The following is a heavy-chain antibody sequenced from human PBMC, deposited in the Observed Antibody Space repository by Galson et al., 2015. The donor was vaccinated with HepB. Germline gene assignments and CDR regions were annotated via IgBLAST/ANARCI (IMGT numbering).Heavy chain of an antibody. CDR1: GFTFSTYA. J-gene: IGHJ4*02. Sequence: SLRLSCAAAGFTFSTYAMSWVRQAPGKGLEWVSAIRGSGGSTFYADSVKGRLTISRDNSKNTLYLQMTSLRAEDTAVYYCAKGIKRGQLVSRSDCWGQGTLVTVSS. V-gene: IGHV3-23*01. D-gene: IGHD6-6*01. CDR2: IRGSGGST. CDR3: AKGIKRGQLVSRSDC.